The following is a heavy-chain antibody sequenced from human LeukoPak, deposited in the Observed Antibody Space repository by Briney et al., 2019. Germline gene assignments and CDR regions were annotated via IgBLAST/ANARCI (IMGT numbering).Heavy chain of an antibody. Sequence: ASVTVSCKASGYTFTIYAMHWVRQAPGQRLEWMGWINAGNGNTRYSQKLQGRVTITRDTSANAVYMELSSLRSGDTAVYYCARDDWNYKFTIHSYYYGMDVWGQGTTVTVSS. CDR3: ARDDWNYKFTIHSYYYGMDV. J-gene: IGHJ6*02. D-gene: IGHD1-7*01. CDR2: INAGNGNT. V-gene: IGHV1-3*01. CDR1: GYTFTIYA.